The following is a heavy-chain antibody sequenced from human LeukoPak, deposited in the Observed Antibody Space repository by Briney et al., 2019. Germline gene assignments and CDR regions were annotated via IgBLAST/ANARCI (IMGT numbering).Heavy chain of an antibody. CDR3: ARTWIQLWSQPPIAYYYGMDV. Sequence: ASVKVSCKASGGTFISYAISWVRQAPGQGLEWMGGIIPIFGTANYAQKFQGRVTITADESTSTAYMELSSLRSEDTAVYYCARTWIQLWSQPPIAYYYGMDVWGQGTTVTVSS. CDR1: GGTFISYA. CDR2: IIPIFGTA. J-gene: IGHJ6*02. D-gene: IGHD5-18*01. V-gene: IGHV1-69*13.